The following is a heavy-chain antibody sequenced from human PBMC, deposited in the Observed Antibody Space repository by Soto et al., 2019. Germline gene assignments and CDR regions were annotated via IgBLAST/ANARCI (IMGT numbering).Heavy chain of an antibody. CDR3: ARMTSPAFYYYGMDV. J-gene: IGHJ6*02. Sequence: SETLSLTCAVSGGSISSSNWWSWVRQPPGKGLEWIGEIYHSGSTNYNPSLKSRVTISVDKSKNQFSLKLSSVIAADTAVYYCARMTSPAFYYYGMDVWGQGTTVTVSS. V-gene: IGHV4-4*02. CDR1: GGSISSSNW. D-gene: IGHD6-25*01. CDR2: IYHSGST.